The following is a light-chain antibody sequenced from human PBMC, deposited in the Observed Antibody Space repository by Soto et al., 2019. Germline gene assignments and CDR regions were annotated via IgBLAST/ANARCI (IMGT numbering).Light chain of an antibody. Sequence: EIVMTQSPATLSVSPGDRATLSCRASQSLSSIYLAWYQQKPGQAPRLLIYRTSSRATGIPDRFSGSESETDFTLTISRLEPDDSAVYYCQQYGSSPRTFGPGTKV. CDR3: QQYGSSPRT. V-gene: IGKV3-20*01. CDR1: QSLSSIY. J-gene: IGKJ1*01. CDR2: RTS.